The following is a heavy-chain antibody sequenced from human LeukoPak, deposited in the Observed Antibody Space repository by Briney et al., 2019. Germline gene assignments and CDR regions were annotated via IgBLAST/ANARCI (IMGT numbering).Heavy chain of an antibody. CDR3: ARDFMYNVNCAGC. CDR2: ISGRGRGGST. D-gene: IGHD1-14*01. Sequence: GGSLRLSCAASGFTFSNFALSWARQAPGKGLEWVSAISGRGRGGSTNYADSVKGRFTISRDNAKNTLYLQMNSLRAEDTAVYYCARDFMYNVNCAGCWGQGTLVTVSS. CDR1: GFTFSNFA. J-gene: IGHJ4*02. V-gene: IGHV3-23*01.